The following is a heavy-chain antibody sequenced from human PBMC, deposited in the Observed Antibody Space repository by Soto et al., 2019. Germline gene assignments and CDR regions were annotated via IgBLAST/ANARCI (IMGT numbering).Heavy chain of an antibody. Sequence: QVQLVESGEGVVQPGASLRLSCEASGFAFSSYAMHWVRQAPGKGLEWVGVISYDGNYIYYADSVKGRFTISRDNSKNTLYVQVNSLRPEDTAVYYCAKGILSATIGPYAMDVWGQGTTVTVSS. J-gene: IGHJ6*02. V-gene: IGHV3-30*18. CDR3: AKGILSATIGPYAMDV. CDR2: ISYDGNYI. D-gene: IGHD3-16*01. CDR1: GFAFSSYA.